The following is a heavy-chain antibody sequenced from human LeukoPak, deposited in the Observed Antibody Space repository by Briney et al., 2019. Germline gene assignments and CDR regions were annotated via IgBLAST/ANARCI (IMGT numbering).Heavy chain of an antibody. CDR3: ASPNVEMVILDYYYYYGMDV. J-gene: IGHJ6*02. V-gene: IGHV1-69*04. D-gene: IGHD5-24*01. CDR2: IIPILAIA. CDR1: GGTFSSYA. Sequence: SVKVSSKASGGTFSSYAISWVRQAPEQGLEWMGRIIPILAIANYAQKFQGRVTITADKSTSRAYMELSSLRSEDTAVYYCASPNVEMVILDYYYYYGMDVWGQGTTVTVSS.